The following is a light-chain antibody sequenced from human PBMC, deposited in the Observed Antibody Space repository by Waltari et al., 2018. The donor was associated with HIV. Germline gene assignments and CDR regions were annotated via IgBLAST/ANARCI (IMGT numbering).Light chain of an antibody. CDR1: DIDIGNYNL. Sequence: QPALTQPTSVSGTPGQSVTITCTGTDIDIGNYNLVSWFQQHPGKAPKLLIYDVSKRPSGVSSRFSGSKSGYFASLTISGLLTEDESSYYCLTYVSKTSTWQFGGGTYLTV. V-gene: IGLV2-23*02. CDR2: DVS. CDR3: LTYVSKTSTWQ. J-gene: IGLJ3*02.